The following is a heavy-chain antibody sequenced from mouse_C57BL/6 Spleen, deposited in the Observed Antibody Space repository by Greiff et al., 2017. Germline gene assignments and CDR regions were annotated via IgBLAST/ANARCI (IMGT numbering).Heavy chain of an antibody. CDR3: ARGSATVVDYFDY. D-gene: IGHD1-1*01. CDR1: GYTFTSYW. V-gene: IGHV1-50*01. Sequence: QVQLQQPGAELVKPGASVKLSCKASGYTFTSYWMQWVKQRPGQGLEWIGEIDPSDSYTNYNQKFKGKATLTVDTSSSTAYMQLSSLTSEDSAVYCSARGSATVVDYFDYWGQGTTLTVSS. CDR2: IDPSDSYT. J-gene: IGHJ2*01.